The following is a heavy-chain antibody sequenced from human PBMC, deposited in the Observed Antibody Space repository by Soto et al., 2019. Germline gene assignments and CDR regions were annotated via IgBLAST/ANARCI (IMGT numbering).Heavy chain of an antibody. J-gene: IGHJ4*02. Sequence: VGVPRLSCAASGFTVSSNYMSWVRQAPGKGLEWVSVIYSGGSTYYADSVKGRFTISRDNSKNTLYLQMNSLRAEDTAVYYCARAGGGLAFDYWGQGTLVTVSS. CDR1: GFTVSSNY. D-gene: IGHD3-10*01. V-gene: IGHV3-53*01. CDR2: IYSGGST. CDR3: ARAGGGLAFDY.